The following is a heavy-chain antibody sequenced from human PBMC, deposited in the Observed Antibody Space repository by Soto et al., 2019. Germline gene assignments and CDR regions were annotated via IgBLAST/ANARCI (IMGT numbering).Heavy chain of an antibody. CDR2: ISYDGSNK. V-gene: IGHV3-30-3*01. J-gene: IGHJ6*02. CDR3: ARDKGAILWFGELFGYYYYGMDV. D-gene: IGHD3-10*01. CDR1: GFTFSSYA. Sequence: GGSLRLSCAASGFTFSSYAMHWVRQARGKGLEWVAVISYDGSNKYYADSVKGRFTISRDNSKNTLYLQMNSLRAEDTAVYYCARDKGAILWFGELFGYYYYGMDVWGQGTTVTVSS.